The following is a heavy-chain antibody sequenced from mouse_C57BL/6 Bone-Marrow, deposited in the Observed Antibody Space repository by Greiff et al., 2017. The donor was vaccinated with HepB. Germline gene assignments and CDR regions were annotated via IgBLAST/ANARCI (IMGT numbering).Heavy chain of an antibody. CDR2: INPSSGYT. J-gene: IGHJ2*01. V-gene: IGHV1-4*01. D-gene: IGHD2-4*01. CDR3: AFYDYDYFDY. CDR1: GYTFTGYT. Sequence: VQLQQSGAELARPGASVKMSCKASGYTFTGYTMHWVNQRPGQGLEWIGYINPSSGYTKYNQKFKDKATLTADKSSSTAYMQLSSLTSEDSAVYYCAFYDYDYFDYWGQGTTLTVSS.